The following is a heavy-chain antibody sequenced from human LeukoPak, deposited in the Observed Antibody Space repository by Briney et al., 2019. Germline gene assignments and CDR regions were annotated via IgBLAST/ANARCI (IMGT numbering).Heavy chain of an antibody. CDR1: GFTFSSYG. V-gene: IGHV3-30*03. CDR2: ISYDGSNT. CDR3: SVNMGSGYRFDY. J-gene: IGHJ4*02. Sequence: GGSLRLSCAASGFTFSSYGMYWVRQAPGKGLEWVAAISYDGSNTYYADSLKGRFTISRDISKNTLYLQMNSLRAEDTAVYYCSVNMGSGYRFDYWGQGTLVTVSS. D-gene: IGHD3-22*01.